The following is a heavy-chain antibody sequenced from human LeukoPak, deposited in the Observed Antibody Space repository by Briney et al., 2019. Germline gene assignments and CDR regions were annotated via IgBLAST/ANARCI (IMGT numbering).Heavy chain of an antibody. D-gene: IGHD3-10*01. CDR2: IASKTDGGAT. J-gene: IGHJ4*02. CDR1: GFTFSNYW. Sequence: GGSLRLSCATSGFTFSNYWMCWVRQAPGEGLDWVGRIASKTDGGATDYAAPVKGRFTISRDDSKNTLNLQMNSLKTEDTAVYYCTTGIRGDWGQGTLVTVSS. CDR3: TTGIRGD. V-gene: IGHV3-15*04.